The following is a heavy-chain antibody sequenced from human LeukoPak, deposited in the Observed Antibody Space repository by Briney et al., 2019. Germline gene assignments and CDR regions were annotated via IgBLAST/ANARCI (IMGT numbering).Heavy chain of an antibody. V-gene: IGHV3-21*04. CDR3: ARVRILTGTDLIYYYYYMDV. Sequence: PGGSLRLSCAASGFTFSNYKMNWVCQAPGKGLEWVSSISSSSSYIYYADSVKGRFTISRDNAKNSLYLQMNSLRAEDTALYYCARVRILTGTDLIYYYYYMDVWGKGTTVTVSS. CDR2: ISSSSSYI. CDR1: GFTFSNYK. J-gene: IGHJ6*03. D-gene: IGHD3-9*01.